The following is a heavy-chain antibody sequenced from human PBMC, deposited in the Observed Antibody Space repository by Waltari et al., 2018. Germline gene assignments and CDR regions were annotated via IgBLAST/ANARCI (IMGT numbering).Heavy chain of an antibody. CDR1: GGSFSGYY. CDR2: INHSGST. V-gene: IGHV4-34*01. D-gene: IGHD1-26*01. CDR3: ARGERYSGSYLLDY. J-gene: IGHJ4*02. Sequence: QVQLQQWGAGLLKPSETLSLTCAVYGGSFSGYYWSWIRQPPGKGLEWSGEINHSGSTNYNPSLKSRVTISVDTSKNQFSLKLSSVTAADTAVYYCARGERYSGSYLLDYWGQGTLVTVSS.